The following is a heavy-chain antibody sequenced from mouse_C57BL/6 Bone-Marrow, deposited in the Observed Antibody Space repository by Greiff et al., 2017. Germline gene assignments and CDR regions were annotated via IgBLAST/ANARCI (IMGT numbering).Heavy chain of an antibody. CDR3: ARDDKSFLYYAMDY. CDR2: ISDGGSYT. CDR1: GFTFSSYA. V-gene: IGHV5-4*01. J-gene: IGHJ4*01. D-gene: IGHD1-3*01. Sequence: EVQRVESGGGLVKPGGSLKLSCAASGFTFSSYAMSWVRQTPEKRLEWVATISDGGSYTYYPDNVKGRFTISRDNAKNNLYLQMSHLKSEDTAMYYCARDDKSFLYYAMDYWGQGTSVTVSS.